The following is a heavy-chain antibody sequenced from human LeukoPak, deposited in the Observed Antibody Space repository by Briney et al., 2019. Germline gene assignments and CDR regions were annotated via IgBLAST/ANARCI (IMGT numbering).Heavy chain of an antibody. CDR3: ARAEGEYLVYFDY. V-gene: IGHV1-46*01. D-gene: IGHD3-10*01. J-gene: IGHJ4*02. Sequence: ASVKVSCKASGYSFTSHYMHWVRQAPGQGLEWMGLINPRGTSTIYAEKFQGRIIMTRDMSTTTDYMELSSLKSDDTAVYFCARAEGEYLVYFDYWGQGTLVTVSS. CDR2: INPRGTST. CDR1: GYSFTSHY.